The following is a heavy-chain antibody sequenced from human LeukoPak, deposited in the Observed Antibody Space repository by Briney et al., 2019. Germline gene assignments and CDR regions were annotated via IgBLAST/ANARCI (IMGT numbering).Heavy chain of an antibody. V-gene: IGHV4-30-4*01. D-gene: IGHD1-14*01. Sequence: SQTLSLTCTVSGGSISSGDYYWSWIRQPPGKGLEWIGYIYYSGSTYYNPSLKSRVTISVDTSKNQFSLKLSSVTAADTAVYYCARGFYGKPRRYHGATFDYWGQGTLVTVSS. CDR3: ARGFYGKPRRYHGATFDY. CDR1: GGSISSGDYY. CDR2: IYYSGST. J-gene: IGHJ4*02.